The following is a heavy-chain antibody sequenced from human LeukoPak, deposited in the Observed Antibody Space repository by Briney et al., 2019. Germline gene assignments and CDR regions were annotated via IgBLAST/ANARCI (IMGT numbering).Heavy chain of an antibody. D-gene: IGHD6-6*01. CDR1: GASITSGDYY. CDR2: IYHSGNT. V-gene: IGHV4-30-2*01. Sequence: PSETLSLTCTVSGASITSGDYYWTWIRQPPGKGLEWIGDIYHSGNTYYNPSLKSRVTISVDRSKNQFSLKLSSVTAADTAVYHCARDSGLAARPGYWGQGTLVTVSS. CDR3: ARDSGLAARPGY. J-gene: IGHJ4*02.